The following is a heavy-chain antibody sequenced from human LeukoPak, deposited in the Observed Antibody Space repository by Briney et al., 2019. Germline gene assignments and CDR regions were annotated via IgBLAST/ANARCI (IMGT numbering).Heavy chain of an antibody. CDR2: MNPNSGNT. J-gene: IGHJ6*03. D-gene: IGHD4-17*01. V-gene: IGHV1-8*03. CDR3: ARANDGDYSYYYYMDV. CDR1: GYTFTGYY. Sequence: GASVKVSCKASGYTFTGYYMHWVRQAPGQGLEWMGWMNPNSGNTGYAQKFQGRVTITRNTSISTAYMELSSLRSEDTAVYYCARANDGDYSYYYYMDVWGKGTTVTISS.